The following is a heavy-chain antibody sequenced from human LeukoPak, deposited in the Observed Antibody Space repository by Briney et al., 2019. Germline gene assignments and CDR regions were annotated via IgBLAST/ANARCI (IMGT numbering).Heavy chain of an antibody. CDR2: MNPNSGNT. D-gene: IGHD3-3*01. J-gene: IGHJ4*02. V-gene: IGHV1-8*01. CDR1: GYTFTSYD. CDR3: ARLIWSGYYNFDY. Sequence: ASVKVSCKASGYTFTSYDINWVRQATGQGLEWMGWMNPNSGNTGYAQKFQGRVTMTRNTSMSTAYMELSSLRSEDTAVYYCARLIWSGYYNFDYWGQGTLVTVSS.